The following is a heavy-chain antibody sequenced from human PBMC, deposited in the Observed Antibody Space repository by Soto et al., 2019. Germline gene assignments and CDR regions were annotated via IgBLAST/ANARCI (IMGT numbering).Heavy chain of an antibody. CDR2: ISKSDYT. Sequence: XGSLRLSCTVSGFAFNNYGINWVRQAPGKGLEWVSSISKSDYTYYSDSVKGRFAISRDNAKSSVSLQMNTLRVEDTAVYYCAREDSIIIPAVSDSWGQGSLVTVSS. J-gene: IGHJ4*02. CDR3: AREDSIIIPAVSDS. CDR1: GFAFNNYG. D-gene: IGHD2-2*01. V-gene: IGHV3-21*01.